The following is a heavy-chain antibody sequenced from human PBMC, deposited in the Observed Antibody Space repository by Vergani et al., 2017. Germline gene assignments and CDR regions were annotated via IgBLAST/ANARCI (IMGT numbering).Heavy chain of an antibody. J-gene: IGHJ4*02. CDR2: ISYDGSNK. CDR3: ASCSAVGSNFDY. Sequence: QVQLVESGGGVVQPGRSLRLSCAASGFTFSSYAMHWVRQAPGKGLEWVAVISYDGSNKYYADSVKGRFTISRDNSKKTLYLQMNSLRSEDTAVYYGASCSAVGSNFDYWGQGTLVTVSS. D-gene: IGHD1-26*01. CDR1: GFTFSSYA. V-gene: IGHV3-30-3*01.